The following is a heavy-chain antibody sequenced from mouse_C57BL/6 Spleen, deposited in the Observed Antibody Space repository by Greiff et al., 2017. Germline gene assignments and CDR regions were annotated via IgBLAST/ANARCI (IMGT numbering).Heavy chain of an antibody. J-gene: IGHJ3*01. Sequence: EVKLMESGPGLVKPSQSLSLTCSVTGYSITSGYYWNWIRQFPGNKLEWRGYISYDGSNNYNPSLKNRISITRDTSKNQFFLKLNSVTTEDTATYYCARGQLRSPFAYWGQGTLVTVSA. CDR1: GYSITSGYY. CDR2: ISYDGSN. V-gene: IGHV3-6*01. D-gene: IGHD3-2*02. CDR3: ARGQLRSPFAY.